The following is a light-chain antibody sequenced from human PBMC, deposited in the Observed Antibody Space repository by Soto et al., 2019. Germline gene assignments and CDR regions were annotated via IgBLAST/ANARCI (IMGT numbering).Light chain of an antibody. J-gene: IGKJ4*01. CDR2: GAS. CDR3: QQYGSSPPLT. CDR1: QSVSSSY. Sequence: EIVLTQSPGHLSLSPGERATLSCRDSQSVSSSYLAWYQQKPGQAPRLLIYGASSRATGIPDRFSGSGSGTDFTLTISRLEPEDFAVYYCQQYGSSPPLTFGGGTKVEIK. V-gene: IGKV3-20*01.